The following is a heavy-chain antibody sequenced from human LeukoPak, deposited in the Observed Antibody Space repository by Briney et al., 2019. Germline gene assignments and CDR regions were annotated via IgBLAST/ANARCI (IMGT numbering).Heavy chain of an antibody. Sequence: SETLSLTCAVYGGSFTGYFWNWIRQSPGKGLEWMAEINDRGTTNYNPLLKSRVTISVDTSKNQFSLKLTSVTAADTGVYYCARDPTTVVTVPYYFDFWGQGTPVTVSS. V-gene: IGHV4-34*01. CDR2: INDRGTT. CDR3: ARDPTTVVTVPYYFDF. D-gene: IGHD4-23*01. CDR1: GGSFTGYF. J-gene: IGHJ4*02.